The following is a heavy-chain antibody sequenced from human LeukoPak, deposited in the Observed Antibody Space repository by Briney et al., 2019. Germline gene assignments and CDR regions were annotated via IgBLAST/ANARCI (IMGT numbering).Heavy chain of an antibody. Sequence: TGGSLRLSCAASGFAFSSYAMSWVRQAPGKGLEWVSAISGSGGSTYYADSVKGRFTISRDNSKNTLYLQMNSLRAEDTAVYYCAKESYYVPMGAWDAFDIWGQGTMVTVSS. V-gene: IGHV3-23*01. CDR1: GFAFSSYA. CDR3: AKESYYVPMGAWDAFDI. D-gene: IGHD1-26*01. J-gene: IGHJ3*02. CDR2: ISGSGGST.